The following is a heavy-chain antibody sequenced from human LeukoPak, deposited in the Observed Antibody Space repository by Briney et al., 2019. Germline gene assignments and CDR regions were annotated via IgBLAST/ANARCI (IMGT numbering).Heavy chain of an antibody. CDR3: AKDIAVAGIEYFQH. CDR2: IRYDGSNK. D-gene: IGHD6-19*01. Sequence: GGSLRLSCAASGFTFSSYGMHWVRQAPGKGLEWVAFIRYDGSNKYYADSVKGRFTISRDNSKNTLYLQMNSLRAEDTAVYYCAKDIAVAGIEYFQHWGQGTLVTVSS. J-gene: IGHJ1*01. CDR1: GFTFSSYG. V-gene: IGHV3-30*02.